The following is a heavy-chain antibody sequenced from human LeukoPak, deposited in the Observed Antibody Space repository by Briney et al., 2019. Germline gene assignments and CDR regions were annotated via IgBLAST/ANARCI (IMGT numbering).Heavy chain of an antibody. V-gene: IGHV3-7*01. Sequence: PGGSLRLSCAASGFTFSDYWMSWVRQAPGKGLEWVANIKQDGSEKYYVDSVKGRFTISRDNAKNSLYLQMNSLRAEDTAVYYCARDRTETAGYDSEVRYYWGQGTLVTVSS. CDR1: GFTFSDYW. D-gene: IGHD5-12*01. CDR3: ARDRTETAGYDSEVRYY. CDR2: IKQDGSEK. J-gene: IGHJ4*02.